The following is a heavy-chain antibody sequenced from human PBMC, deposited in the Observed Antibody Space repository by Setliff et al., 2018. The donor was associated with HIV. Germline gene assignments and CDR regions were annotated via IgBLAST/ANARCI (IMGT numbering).Heavy chain of an antibody. D-gene: IGHD6-19*01. J-gene: IGHJ5*01. V-gene: IGHV5-51*01. CDR3: ARKSAEATNWFDP. CDR2: IYPGDSDT. Sequence: TISCKGPGYIFNNFWIAWVRQMPGKGLEWMGIIYPGDSDTRYSPSFHGQVTISAAKSINTAYLQWSSLKASDTAMYYCARKSAEATNWFDPWGQGTMVTVSS. CDR1: GYIFNNFW.